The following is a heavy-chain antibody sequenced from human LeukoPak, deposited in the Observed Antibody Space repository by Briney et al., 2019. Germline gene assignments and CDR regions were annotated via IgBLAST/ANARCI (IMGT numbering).Heavy chain of an antibody. CDR3: ARETRSQRYNWFDP. CDR2: VSDTGRT. CDR1: GASISSHY. J-gene: IGHJ5*02. V-gene: IGHV4-59*11. Sequence: SETLSLTCAVSGASISSHYWPWLRQPPGKGLEWIRYVSDTGRTNYNPSLKSRVTISEDTSKSQISLRLTSVTAADTAVYYCARETRSQRYNWFDPWGQGTLVTVSS. D-gene: IGHD1-26*01.